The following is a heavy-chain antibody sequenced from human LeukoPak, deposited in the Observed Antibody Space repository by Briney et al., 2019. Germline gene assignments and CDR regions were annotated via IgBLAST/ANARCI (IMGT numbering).Heavy chain of an antibody. Sequence: GASVKVSCKASGYTFTSYDINWVRQATGQGLEWMGWMNPNSGNTGYAQKFQGRVTMTRNTSISTAYMELSSLRSEDTAVYYCAREKRPPHYYDSSGYEYWGQGTLVTVSS. V-gene: IGHV1-8*01. J-gene: IGHJ4*02. CDR3: AREKRPPHYYDSSGYEY. D-gene: IGHD3-22*01. CDR2: MNPNSGNT. CDR1: GYTFTSYD.